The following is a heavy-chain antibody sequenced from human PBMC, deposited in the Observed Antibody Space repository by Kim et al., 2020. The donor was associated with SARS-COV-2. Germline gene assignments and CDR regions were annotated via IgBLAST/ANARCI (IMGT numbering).Heavy chain of an antibody. CDR3: ASEGGDYYDSSGASSSVPEYYYYHGMDV. D-gene: IGHD3-22*01. CDR2: ISSSSSTI. Sequence: GGSLRLSCAASGFTFSSYSMNGVRQAPGKGLEWVSYISSSSSTIYYADSVKGRFPISRDNAKNSLYLQMNSLSDEDTAVYYCASEGGDYYDSSGASSSVPEYYYYHGMDVWGQGTTVTVSS. V-gene: IGHV3-48*02. CDR1: GFTFSSYS. J-gene: IGHJ6*02.